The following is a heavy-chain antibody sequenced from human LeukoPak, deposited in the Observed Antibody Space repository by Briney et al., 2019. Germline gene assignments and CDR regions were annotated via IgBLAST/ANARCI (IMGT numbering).Heavy chain of an antibody. CDR1: GYTFTGYY. CDR3: ARGDSSGYFKYFQH. Sequence: SVKVSCKASGYTFTGYYMHWVRQAPGQGLEWMGWINPNSGGTNYAQKFQGRVTMTRDTSMSTAYMELSRLRSDDTAVYYCARGDSSGYFKYFQHWGQGTLVTVSS. CDR2: INPNSGGT. D-gene: IGHD3-22*01. V-gene: IGHV1-2*02. J-gene: IGHJ1*01.